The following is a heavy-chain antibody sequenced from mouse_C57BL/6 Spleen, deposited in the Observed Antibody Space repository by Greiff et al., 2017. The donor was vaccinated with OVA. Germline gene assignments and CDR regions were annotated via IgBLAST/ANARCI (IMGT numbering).Heavy chain of an antibody. CDR3: ARTSSGGGDY. CDR1: GYTFTDYY. CDR2: INPNNGGT. Sequence: VQLQQSGPELVKPGASVKISCKASGYTFTDYYMNWVKQSHGKSLEWIGDINPNNGGTSYNQKFKGKATLTVDKSSSTAYMELRSLTSEDSAVYYCARTSSGGGDYWGQGTSVTVSS. D-gene: IGHD3-2*02. V-gene: IGHV1-26*01. J-gene: IGHJ4*01.